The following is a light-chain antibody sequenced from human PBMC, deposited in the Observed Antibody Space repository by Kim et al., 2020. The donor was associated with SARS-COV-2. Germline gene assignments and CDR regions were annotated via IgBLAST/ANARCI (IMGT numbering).Light chain of an antibody. V-gene: IGLV3-19*01. CDR2: EKN. CDR1: SLRSYY. J-gene: IGLJ3*02. Sequence: SELTQDPAVSVALGQTVRITCQGDSLRSYYASWYQQKPGQAPLLVLYEKNNRPSGIPDRFSGSSSGNTASLTITGAQAEDEADYYCNSRESGVNHVVFGGGTQLIVL. CDR3: NSRESGVNHVV.